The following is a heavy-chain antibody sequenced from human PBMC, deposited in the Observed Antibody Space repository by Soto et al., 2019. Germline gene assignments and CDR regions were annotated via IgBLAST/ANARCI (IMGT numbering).Heavy chain of an antibody. Sequence: PSETLSLTCTVSGGSISSADYYWSWFRQSPGKGLEWIGYIYYSGSTYYNPSLKSRVTISVDTSKNQFSLKLSSVTAADTAVYYCASRRSRGRALLFDPWGQGTLVTVSS. CDR2: IYYSGST. V-gene: IGHV4-30-4*01. J-gene: IGHJ5*02. CDR3: ASRRSRGRALLFDP. D-gene: IGHD1-26*01. CDR1: GGSISSADYY.